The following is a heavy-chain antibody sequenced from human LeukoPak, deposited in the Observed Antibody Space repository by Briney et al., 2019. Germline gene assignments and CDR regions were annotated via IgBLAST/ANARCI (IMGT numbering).Heavy chain of an antibody. CDR1: GYSFTSYG. CDR3: AREIRPRNLDS. V-gene: IGHV1-18*01. Sequence: VASVKVSCKASGYSFTSYGLSWVRQAPGQGLEGMGWISAYNGKTNYAQKLQGRVTKTTDTSTSTAYMEVMSLRSDDTAVYYCAREIRPRNLDSWGQGTLVTVSS. J-gene: IGHJ4*02. D-gene: IGHD1-1*01. CDR2: ISAYNGKT.